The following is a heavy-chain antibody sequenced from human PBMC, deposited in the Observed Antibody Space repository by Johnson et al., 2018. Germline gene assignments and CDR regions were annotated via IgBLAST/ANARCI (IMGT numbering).Heavy chain of an antibody. CDR1: GFTFSSYG. CDR3: AKEESAYYYYGMDV. CDR2: IWYDGSNK. Sequence: QVQLVQSGGGVVQPGRSLRLSCAASGFTFSSYGMHWVRQAPGKGLEWVAVIWYDGSNKYYADSVKGRFTISRDNSKNTLYLQMNSLRAEDTAGYYCAKEESAYYYYGMDVWGQGTTVTVSS. J-gene: IGHJ6*02. D-gene: IGHD3-3*01. V-gene: IGHV3-33*06.